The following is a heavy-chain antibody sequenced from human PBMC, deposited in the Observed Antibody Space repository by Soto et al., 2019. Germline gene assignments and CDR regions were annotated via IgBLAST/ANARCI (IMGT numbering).Heavy chain of an antibody. Sequence: QVQLVESGGGWVKPGGSLRLSCAASGFTFSDFYMRWIRQAPGKGLEWISYISSGSTNIFYADSVKGRFTVSRDNAKNSVYLQMDSLRAEDTAVYYCARDRNAAGSDYWGQGTLVTVSS. CDR1: GFTFSDFY. CDR2: ISSGSTNI. CDR3: ARDRNAAGSDY. D-gene: IGHD1-1*01. V-gene: IGHV3-11*01. J-gene: IGHJ4*02.